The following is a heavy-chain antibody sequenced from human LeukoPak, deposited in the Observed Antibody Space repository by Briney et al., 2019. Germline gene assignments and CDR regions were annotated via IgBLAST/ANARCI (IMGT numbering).Heavy chain of an antibody. CDR3: ATLNWESPDY. D-gene: IGHD7-27*01. Sequence: PGGSLRLSRAGYGFTFSNFWMNWVRRAPGKGLEWVANINQDGSEKYYADSVKGRFTLSRDNAENSVYLQMNNLRPEETAVYYCATLNWESPDYWGQGTLVTVSS. V-gene: IGHV3-7*01. J-gene: IGHJ4*02. CDR1: GFTFSNFW. CDR2: INQDGSEK.